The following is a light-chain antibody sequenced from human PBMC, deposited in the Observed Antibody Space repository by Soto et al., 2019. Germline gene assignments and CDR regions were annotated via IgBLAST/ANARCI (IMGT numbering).Light chain of an antibody. CDR1: QGISSS. Sequence: DIQMTQSPSSLSASVGDTVTITCRASQGISSSLAWYQQKAGKVPDLLIYAASTLQPGVPSHFSGSGSGTDFTLTISSLQPEDVATYYCQEYHSPPFTFGPGTRVEIK. V-gene: IGKV1-27*01. CDR3: QEYHSPPFT. J-gene: IGKJ3*01. CDR2: AAS.